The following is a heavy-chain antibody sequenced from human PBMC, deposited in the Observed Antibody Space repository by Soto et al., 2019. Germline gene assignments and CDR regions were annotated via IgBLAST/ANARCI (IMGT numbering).Heavy chain of an antibody. D-gene: IGHD3-22*01. CDR1: GYTFTSYA. J-gene: IGHJ5*02. CDR3: AGADWDCYDSSGIVLYWLDP. V-gene: IGHV1-3*01. CDR2: INAGNGNT. Sequence: ASVKVSCKASGYTFTSYAMHWVREAPGQRLEWMGWINAGNGNTKYSQKFQGRVTITRDTSASTAYMELSSLRSEDTAVYYCAGADWDCYDSSGIVLYWLDPWGQGNMVAVSS.